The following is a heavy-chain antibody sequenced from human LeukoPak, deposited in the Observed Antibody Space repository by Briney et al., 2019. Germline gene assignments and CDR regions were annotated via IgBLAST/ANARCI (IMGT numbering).Heavy chain of an antibody. V-gene: IGHV3-15*07. CDR3: ARSTLWFGADY. J-gene: IGHJ4*02. Sequence: GGSLRLSCAASGFTFSNAWINWVRQAPGKGLEWVGRIKSKTDGGTTDYAAPVKGRFTISRDGSKNTLYLQMNSLRAEDTAVYYCARSTLWFGADYWGQGTLVTVSS. CDR1: GFTFSNAW. D-gene: IGHD3-10*01. CDR2: IKSKTDGGTT.